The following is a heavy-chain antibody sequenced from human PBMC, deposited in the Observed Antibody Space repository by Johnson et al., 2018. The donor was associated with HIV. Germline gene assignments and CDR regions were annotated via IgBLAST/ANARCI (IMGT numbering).Heavy chain of an antibody. Sequence: QVQLVESGGGVVQPGRSLRLSCAASGFTLSSYAMHWVRQAPGKGLEWVAVLSYDGSNKYYADSAQGRFTISRDNSKKTLYLQMNNLRVEDTALYYCAKDQGYWGDDAFDVWGQGTMVTVSS. CDR1: GFTLSSYA. CDR2: LSYDGSNK. V-gene: IGHV3-30*04. J-gene: IGHJ3*01. D-gene: IGHD7-27*01. CDR3: AKDQGYWGDDAFDV.